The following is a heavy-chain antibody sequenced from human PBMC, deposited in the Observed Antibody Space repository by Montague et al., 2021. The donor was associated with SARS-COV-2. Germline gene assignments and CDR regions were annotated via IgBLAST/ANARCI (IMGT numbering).Heavy chain of an antibody. Sequence: SETLSPTCTVSFGSISTYYWSWIRQPPGKGLEWIGIIFYNGSTKXXPSLKRRVSISLDTSKNQFSLELSSVTAADTAVYYCARQDAWAYCGDECYRGWFDSWGQGTLVTVSS. V-gene: IGHV4-59*01. CDR1: FGSISTYY. J-gene: IGHJ5*01. CDR2: IFYNGST. D-gene: IGHD2-21*01. CDR3: ARQDAWAYCGDECYRGWFDS.